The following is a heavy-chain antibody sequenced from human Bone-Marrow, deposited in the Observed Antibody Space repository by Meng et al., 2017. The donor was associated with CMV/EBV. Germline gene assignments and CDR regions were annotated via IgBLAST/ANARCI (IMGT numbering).Heavy chain of an antibody. D-gene: IGHD3-10*01. CDR1: GGTFSSYA. J-gene: IGHJ6*02. V-gene: IGHV1-69*05. CDR3: ALHPTMGSGSYDPYYYGMDV. CDR2: IIPIFGTA. Sequence: SVKVSCKASGGTFSSYAISWVRQAPGQGLEWMGGIIPIFGTANYAQKFQGRVTITTDESTSTAYMELSSLRSEDTAVYYCALHPTMGSGSYDPYYYGMDVWGQGTTVTVSS.